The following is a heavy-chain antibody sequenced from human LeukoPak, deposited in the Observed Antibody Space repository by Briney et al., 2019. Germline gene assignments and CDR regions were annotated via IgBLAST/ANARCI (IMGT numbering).Heavy chain of an antibody. D-gene: IGHD3-22*01. J-gene: IGHJ4*02. Sequence: GGSLRLSCAASGFTFSSYGMHWVRQAPGKGLEWVAVIWYDGSNKYYADSVKGRFTISRDNSKNTLYLQMNSLRAEDTAVYYCAKIPTYYDSSGYYYYYWGQGTLVTVSP. CDR2: IWYDGSNK. CDR3: AKIPTYYDSSGYYYYY. V-gene: IGHV3-33*06. CDR1: GFTFSSYG.